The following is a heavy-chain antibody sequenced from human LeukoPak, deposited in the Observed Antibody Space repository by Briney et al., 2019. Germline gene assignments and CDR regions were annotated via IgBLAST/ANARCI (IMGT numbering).Heavy chain of an antibody. D-gene: IGHD6-6*01. CDR3: AKDLGGSSSSGDY. CDR1: GFTFSSYA. Sequence: HPGGSLRLSCAASGFTFSSYAMSWVRQAPGKGLEWVSAISGSGGSTYYADSVKGRFTISRDNSKNTLYLQMNSLRAEDTAVYYCAKDLGGSSSSGDYWGQGTLVTVSS. V-gene: IGHV3-23*01. CDR2: ISGSGGST. J-gene: IGHJ4*02.